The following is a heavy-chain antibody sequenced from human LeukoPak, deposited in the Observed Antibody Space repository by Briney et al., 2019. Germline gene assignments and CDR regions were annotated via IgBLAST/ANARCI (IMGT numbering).Heavy chain of an antibody. CDR1: GFTFRSYW. V-gene: IGHV3-7*01. J-gene: IGHJ4*02. CDR3: AGVDYSGWNLEY. Sequence: TGGSLRLSCAASGFTFRSYWMSWVRQAPGKGLEWVANINQGGSVQYYMDSVRGRFTISRDDAKNSLYVQMNSLRDEDTAVYYCAGVDYSGWNLEYWGQGTLVTVSS. CDR2: INQGGSVQ. D-gene: IGHD5-12*01.